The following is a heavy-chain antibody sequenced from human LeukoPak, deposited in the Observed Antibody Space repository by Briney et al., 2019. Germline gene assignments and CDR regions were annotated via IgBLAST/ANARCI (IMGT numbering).Heavy chain of an antibody. CDR3: ARHRMYYYDSSGRGVADAFDI. J-gene: IGHJ3*02. V-gene: IGHV4-39*01. CDR1: GGSLSSSSYY. CDR2: IYYSGST. Sequence: SETLSVTCTVSGGSLSSSSYYWGWIRQPPGKGLEWIGSIYYSGSTYYNPSLKSRVTISVDTSKNQFSLKLSSVTAADTAVYYCARHRMYYYDSSGRGVADAFDIWGQGTMVTVSS. D-gene: IGHD3-22*01.